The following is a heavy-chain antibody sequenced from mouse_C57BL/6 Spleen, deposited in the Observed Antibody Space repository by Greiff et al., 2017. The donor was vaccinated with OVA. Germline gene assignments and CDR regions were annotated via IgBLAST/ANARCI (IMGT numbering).Heavy chain of an antibody. V-gene: IGHV1-61*01. CDR1: GYTFTSYW. J-gene: IGHJ4*01. CDR3: ARRPGDAMDY. Sequence: QVQLQQPGAELVRPGSSVTLSCKASGYTFTSYWMDWVKQRPGQGLEWIGNIYPSDSETHYNQKFKDKATLTVDKSSSTAYMQLSSLTSEDSAVYYCARRPGDAMDYWGQGTSVTVSS. D-gene: IGHD4-1*01. CDR2: IYPSDSET.